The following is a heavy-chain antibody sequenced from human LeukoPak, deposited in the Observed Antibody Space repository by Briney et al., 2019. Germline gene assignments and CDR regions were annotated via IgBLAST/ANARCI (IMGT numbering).Heavy chain of an antibody. Sequence: GGSLRLSCAASGFTFSSYWMSWVRQAPGKGLKWLDNIKQDGSEKYYVDSVKGRFTVSKDNDKDTLYLQMNSLSPEDTAAYYCSNPLRHLLLPGQAPTHWGQGTLVAVSS. CDR2: IKQDGSEK. CDR3: SNPLRHLLLPGQAPTH. CDR1: GFTFSSYW. D-gene: IGHD2/OR15-2a*01. J-gene: IGHJ4*02. V-gene: IGHV3-7*03.